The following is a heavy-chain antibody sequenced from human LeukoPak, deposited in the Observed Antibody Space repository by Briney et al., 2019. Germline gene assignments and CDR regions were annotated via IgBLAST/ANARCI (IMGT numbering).Heavy chain of an antibody. J-gene: IGHJ4*02. V-gene: IGHV3-53*01. CDR1: GFTVSSNY. CDR2: IYSGGST. CDR3: ARGSSWYYFDY. Sequence: GGCLRLSCAASGFTVSSNYMSWVRQAPGKGLEWVSVIYSGGSTYYADSVKGRFTISRDNSKNTLYLQMNSLRAEDTAVYYCARGSSWYYFDYWGQGTLVTVSS. D-gene: IGHD6-13*01.